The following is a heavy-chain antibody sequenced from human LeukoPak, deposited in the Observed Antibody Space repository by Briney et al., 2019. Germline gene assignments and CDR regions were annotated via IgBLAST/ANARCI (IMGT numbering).Heavy chain of an antibody. J-gene: IGHJ4*02. CDR2: INWNGGST. V-gene: IGHV3-20*04. CDR1: GFTFDDYG. D-gene: IGHD3-10*01. Sequence: GGSLRLSCAASGFTFDDYGMSWVRQAPGKGLEWVSGINWNGGSTGYADSVKSRFTISRDNAKNSLYLQMNSLRAEDTALYYCAREGGSASYYRGYFDYWGQGTLVTVSS. CDR3: AREGGSASYYRGYFDY.